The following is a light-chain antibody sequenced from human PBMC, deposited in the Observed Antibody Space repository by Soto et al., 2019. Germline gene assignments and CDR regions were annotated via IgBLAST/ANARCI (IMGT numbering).Light chain of an antibody. J-gene: IGKJ3*01. CDR3: QQYNNWPLFS. CDR2: GAS. V-gene: IGKV3-15*01. CDR1: QSVSSN. Sequence: EIVMTQSPATVSVSPGERATLSCRASQSVSSNLAWYQQKPGQAPRLLIYGASTRATGIPARFSGSGSGTEFTLTISSLQSEDFAVYYCQQYNNWPLFSFGPGTKVDIK.